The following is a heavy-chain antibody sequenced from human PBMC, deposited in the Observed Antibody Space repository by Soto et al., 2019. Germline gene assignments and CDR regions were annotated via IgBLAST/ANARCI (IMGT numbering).Heavy chain of an antibody. CDR3: ARDRGVRDD. J-gene: IGHJ6*02. Sequence: QVQLVQSGAEVKKPGASVKVSCKASGYTFTSYYMHWVRQAPGQGLEWMGWINPDSGVTYYPHKFQDRVTMTRDTSISTAYMELSSLTSDDTALYYCARDRGVRDDWGQGTTVIVSS. D-gene: IGHD2-8*01. V-gene: IGHV1-2*02. CDR1: GYTFTSYY. CDR2: INPDSGVT.